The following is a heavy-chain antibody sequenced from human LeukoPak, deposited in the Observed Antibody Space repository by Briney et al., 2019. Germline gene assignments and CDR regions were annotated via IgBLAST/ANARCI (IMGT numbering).Heavy chain of an antibody. CDR2: ISFDGVTT. CDR3: AKVHYYDSSGYYYYYYGMDV. V-gene: IGHV3-30-3*01. CDR1: ESTFRNFA. D-gene: IGHD3-22*01. Sequence: GGSLRLSCAASESTFRNFAMHWVRQTPDKGLEWVALISFDGVTTYYADSVKGRFTISRDNSKNTLYLQMNSLRAEDTAVYYCAKVHYYDSSGYYYYYYGMDVWGQGTTVTVSS. J-gene: IGHJ6*02.